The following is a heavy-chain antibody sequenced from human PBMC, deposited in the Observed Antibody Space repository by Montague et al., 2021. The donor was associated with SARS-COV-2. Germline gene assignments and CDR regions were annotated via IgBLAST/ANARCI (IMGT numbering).Heavy chain of an antibody. V-gene: IGHV4-34*01. D-gene: IGHD3-10*01. CDR1: GDSFSTYS. Sequence: NLSLTCSVYGDSFSTYSWIWVRQPPGEGLEWIGEINHTGSTSYXXSLKRRVTMSIDSSNNQVSLKLSFMTAADTAVYYCATRSTLWFGEDWGQGTLVTVSS. J-gene: IGHJ4*02. CDR2: INHTGST. CDR3: ATRSTLWFGED.